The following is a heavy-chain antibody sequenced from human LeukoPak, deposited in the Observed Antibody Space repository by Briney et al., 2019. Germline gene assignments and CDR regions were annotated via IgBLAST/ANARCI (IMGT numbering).Heavy chain of an antibody. J-gene: IGHJ4*02. CDR3: ARTVAVAGTDFDY. V-gene: IGHV4-4*07. D-gene: IGHD6-19*01. CDR1: GVSISTYY. Sequence: ASQTLSLTCTVSGVSISTYYWSWIRQPAGKGLEWIGRIYTSGSTNYNPSLKSRVTMSVDTSKNQFSLKLSSVTAADTAVYYCARTVAVAGTDFDYWGQGTLVTVSS. CDR2: IYTSGST.